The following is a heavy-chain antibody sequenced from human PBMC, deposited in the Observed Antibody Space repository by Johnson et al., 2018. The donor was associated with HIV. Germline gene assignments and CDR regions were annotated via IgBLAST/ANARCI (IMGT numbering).Heavy chain of an antibody. CDR3: ARGCRDGYTCDVFDI. D-gene: IGHD5-24*01. CDR1: GFTFSSYW. J-gene: IGHJ3*02. Sequence: VQLVESGGGVVRPGRSLRLSCAASGFTFSSYWMYWVRQAPGTGLVYVSRINSDGGTTNYADSVKGRFTISRDNAKNTLYLEMNSLRAEDTAVYYCARGCRDGYTCDVFDIWGQGTTVTVSS. V-gene: IGHV3-74*01. CDR2: INSDGGTT.